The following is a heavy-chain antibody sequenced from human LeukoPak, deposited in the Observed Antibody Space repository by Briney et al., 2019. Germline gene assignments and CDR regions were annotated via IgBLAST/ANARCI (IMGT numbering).Heavy chain of an antibody. V-gene: IGHV4-59*05. CDR3: ARLPRGELERDY. Sequence: PSETLSLTCTVSGGSISSYYWSWIRQPPGKGLEWIGSIYYSGSTYYNPSLKSRVTISVDTSKNQFSLKLSSVTAADTAVYYCARLPRGELERDYWGQGTLVTVSS. J-gene: IGHJ4*02. D-gene: IGHD1-1*01. CDR1: GGSISSYY. CDR2: IYYSGST.